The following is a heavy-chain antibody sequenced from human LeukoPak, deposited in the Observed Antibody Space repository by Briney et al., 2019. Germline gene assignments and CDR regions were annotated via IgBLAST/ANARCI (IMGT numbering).Heavy chain of an antibody. J-gene: IGHJ4*02. D-gene: IGHD2/OR15-2a*01. Sequence: ASVKVSCKSSGFTFTDYYIHWVRQAPGQGLEWMGYIGPHSSAPSSPLEFQGRVTMTRDTSMSTAYMELTRLTSDDTAVYYCAREGNGLLSKDFDYWGQGTLVTVSS. CDR1: GFTFTDYY. CDR2: IGPHSSAP. V-gene: IGHV1-2*02. CDR3: AREGNGLLSKDFDY.